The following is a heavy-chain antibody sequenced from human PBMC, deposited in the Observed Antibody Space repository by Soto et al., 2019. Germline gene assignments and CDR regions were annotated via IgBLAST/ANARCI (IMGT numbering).Heavy chain of an antibody. CDR3: ARDVKATYGDDAFDI. J-gene: IGHJ3*02. Sequence: ASVKVSCKASGYTFTSYGISWVRQAPGQGLEWMGWISAYNGNTNYAQKLQDRVTMTTDTSTSTAYMELRSLRSDDTAVYYCARDVKATYGDDAFDIWGQGTMVTVSS. D-gene: IGHD4-17*01. V-gene: IGHV1-18*01. CDR1: GYTFTSYG. CDR2: ISAYNGNT.